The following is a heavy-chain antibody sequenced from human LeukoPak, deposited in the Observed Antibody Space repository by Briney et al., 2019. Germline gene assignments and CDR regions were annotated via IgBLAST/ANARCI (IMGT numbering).Heavy chain of an antibody. D-gene: IGHD3-9*01. CDR3: ARGRYFDYLLTF. CDR1: GFTFDDYA. CDR2: ISWNSGHI. Sequence: GGSLRLSCAASGFTFDDYAMHWVRLPPGKGLEWVSGISWNSGHIGYGDSVRGRITISRDNAKSSLYLQMNSLRVEDTALYYCARGRYFDYLLTFWGQGTLLTVSS. V-gene: IGHV3-9*01. J-gene: IGHJ1*01.